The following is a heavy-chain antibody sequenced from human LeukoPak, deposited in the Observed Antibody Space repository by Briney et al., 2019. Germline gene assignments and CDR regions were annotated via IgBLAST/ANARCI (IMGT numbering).Heavy chain of an antibody. J-gene: IGHJ5*02. D-gene: IGHD3-22*01. CDR2: IIPIFGTA. CDR3: ARDIGGEPYYYDSSGYLPPYNWFDP. V-gene: IGHV1-69*05. CDR1: GGTFSSYA. Sequence: GASVKVSCKASGGTFSSYAISWVRQAPGQGLEWMGGIIPIFGTANYAQKFQGRVTITTDESTSTAYMELSSLRSEDTAAYYCARDIGGEPYYYDSSGYLPPYNWFDPWGQGTLVTVSS.